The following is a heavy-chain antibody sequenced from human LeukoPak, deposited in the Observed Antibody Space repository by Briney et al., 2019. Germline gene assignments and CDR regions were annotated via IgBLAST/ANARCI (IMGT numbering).Heavy chain of an antibody. CDR3: AREGSSGWTHDY. V-gene: IGHV4-34*01. CDR1: GGSFSGYY. CDR2: INHSGST. D-gene: IGHD6-19*01. Sequence: SETLSLTCAVYGGSFSGYYWSWIRQPPGKGLEWIGEINHSGSTNYNPSLKSRVTISVDTSKNQFSPKLSSVTAAGTAVYYCAREGSSGWTHDYWGQGTLVTVSS. J-gene: IGHJ4*02.